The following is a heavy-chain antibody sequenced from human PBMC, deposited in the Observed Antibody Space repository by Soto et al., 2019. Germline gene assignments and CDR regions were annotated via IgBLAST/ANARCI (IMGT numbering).Heavy chain of an antibody. Sequence: GGSLRLSCAASGFTFSSYGMHWVRQAPGKGLEWVAVIWYDGSNKYYADSVKGRFTISRDNSKNTLYLQMNSLRAEDTAVYYCARGRFDGFGELFYMDVWGKGTTVTVSS. CDR3: ARGRFDGFGELFYMDV. D-gene: IGHD3-10*01. J-gene: IGHJ6*03. CDR2: IWYDGSNK. V-gene: IGHV3-33*01. CDR1: GFTFSSYG.